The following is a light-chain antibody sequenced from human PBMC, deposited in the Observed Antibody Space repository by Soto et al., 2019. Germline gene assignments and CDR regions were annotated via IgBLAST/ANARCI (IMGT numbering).Light chain of an antibody. CDR3: QQSYSTPIT. V-gene: IGKV1-39*01. Sequence: IQMTQSPSSLSASVGDRVTITCRASQSISSYLNWYQQKPGKAPKLLIYAASSLQSGVPSRFSGSGSGTDFTLTISSLQPEDFATYYCQQSYSTPITFGQGTLPE. CDR2: AAS. CDR1: QSISSY. J-gene: IGKJ5*01.